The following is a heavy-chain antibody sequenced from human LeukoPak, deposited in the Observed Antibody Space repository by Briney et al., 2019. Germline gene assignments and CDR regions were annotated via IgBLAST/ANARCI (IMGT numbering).Heavy chain of an antibody. J-gene: IGHJ4*02. Sequence: GGSLRLSCAASGFTFSDHFLDWVRQAPGKGLEWVGRTRNKAHHYTTSYAASVQGRFTISRHASKKLMYLQMNSLKTEDTAVYFCVRDQGRPGDYWGQGTLVTVSS. D-gene: IGHD2-2*01. CDR1: GFTFSDHF. CDR2: TRNKAHHYTT. V-gene: IGHV3-72*01. CDR3: VRDQGRPGDY.